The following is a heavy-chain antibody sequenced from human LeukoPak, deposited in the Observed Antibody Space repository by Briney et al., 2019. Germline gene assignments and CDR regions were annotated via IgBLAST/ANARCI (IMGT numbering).Heavy chain of an antibody. CDR1: GYTFTGYY. Sequence: ASVKVSCKASGYTFTGYYVYWVRQAPGQGLEWMGRINPNTGGTDYAQKFQGRVTITRDTSISTAYMELSRLRSDDTAVYYCAREDFGDYYFGYWGQGTLVTVSS. CDR2: INPNTGGT. V-gene: IGHV1-2*06. D-gene: IGHD4-17*01. CDR3: AREDFGDYYFGY. J-gene: IGHJ4*02.